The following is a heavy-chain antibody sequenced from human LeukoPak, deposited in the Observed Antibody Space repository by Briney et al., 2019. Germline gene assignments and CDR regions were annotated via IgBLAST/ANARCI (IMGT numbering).Heavy chain of an antibody. CDR2: IIPIFGTA. Sequence: VASVKVSCKASGGTFSSYAISWVRQAPGQGLVWMGGIIPIFGTANYAQKFQGRVTITADESTSTAYMELSSLRSEDTAVYYCARAYATRYLDWGHWFDPWGQGTLATVSS. V-gene: IGHV1-69*13. CDR3: ARAYATRYLDWGHWFDP. J-gene: IGHJ5*02. CDR1: GGTFSSYA. D-gene: IGHD3-9*01.